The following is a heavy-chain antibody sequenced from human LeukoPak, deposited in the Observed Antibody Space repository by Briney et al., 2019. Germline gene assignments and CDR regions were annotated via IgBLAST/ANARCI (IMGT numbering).Heavy chain of an antibody. D-gene: IGHD2-8*02. CDR2: IFPSGGEI. CDR3: ATYRQVLLPFES. V-gene: IGHV3-21*04. CDR1: GFTFSSYS. J-gene: IGHJ4*02. Sequence: GGSLRLSCAASGFTFSSYSMNWVRQAPGKGLEWVSSIFPSGGEIHYADSVRGRFTISRDNSKGTLSLQMNSLRAEDTAIYYCATYRQVLLPFESWGQGTLVTVSS.